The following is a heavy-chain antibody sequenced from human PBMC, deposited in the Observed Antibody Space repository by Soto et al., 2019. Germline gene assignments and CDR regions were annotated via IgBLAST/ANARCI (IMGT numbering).Heavy chain of an antibody. V-gene: IGHV5-51*01. D-gene: IGHD6-6*01. CDR1: GYSFTSYW. J-gene: IGHJ6*02. CDR2: IYPGDSDT. CDR3: ATSEGSSAGYYYYYGMDV. Sequence: GESLKISCKGSGYSFTSYWIGWVRQMPGKGLEGMGIIYPGDSDTRYSPSFQGQVTISADKSISTAYLQWSSLKASDTAMYYCATSEGSSAGYYYYYGMDVWGQGTTVTVSS.